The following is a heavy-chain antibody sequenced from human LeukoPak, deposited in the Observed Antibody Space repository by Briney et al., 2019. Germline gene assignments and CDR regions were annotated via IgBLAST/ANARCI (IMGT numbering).Heavy chain of an antibody. CDR3: ASDFRGITDY. D-gene: IGHD1-14*01. V-gene: IGHV4-59*01. J-gene: IGHJ4*02. Sequence: TSETLSLTCTVSGGSISSYYWSWIRQPPGKGLEWIGYIYYSGSTNYNPSLKSRVTISVDTSKNQFSLKLSSVTAADTAVYYCASDFRGITDYWGQGTLVTVSS. CDR1: GGSISSYY. CDR2: IYYSGST.